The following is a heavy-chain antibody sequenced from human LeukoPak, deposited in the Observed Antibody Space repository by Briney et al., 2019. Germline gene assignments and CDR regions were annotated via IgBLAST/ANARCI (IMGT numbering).Heavy chain of an antibody. Sequence: ASVKVSCKVSGYTLTELSMHWVRQAPGKGLEWMGGFDPEDGETIYAQKFQGRVTMTEDTSTDTAYMELSSLRSEDTAVYYCATEPRMITFGGVIVIPWGQGTLVTVSS. D-gene: IGHD3-16*02. CDR2: FDPEDGET. V-gene: IGHV1-24*01. CDR1: GYTLTELS. J-gene: IGHJ5*02. CDR3: ATEPRMITFGGVIVIP.